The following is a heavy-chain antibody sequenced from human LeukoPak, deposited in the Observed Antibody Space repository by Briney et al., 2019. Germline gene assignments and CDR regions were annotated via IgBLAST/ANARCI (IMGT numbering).Heavy chain of an antibody. V-gene: IGHV3-9*01. J-gene: IGHJ4*02. Sequence: GRSLRLSCAASGFTFDDYAMHWVRQAPGKGLEWVSGISWNSGSIGYADSVKGRFTISRDNAKNSLYLQMNSLRAEDTALYYCAKDMCSSTSCYGYFDYWGQGTPVTVSS. CDR1: GFTFDDYA. D-gene: IGHD2-2*01. CDR3: AKDMCSSTSCYGYFDY. CDR2: ISWNSGSI.